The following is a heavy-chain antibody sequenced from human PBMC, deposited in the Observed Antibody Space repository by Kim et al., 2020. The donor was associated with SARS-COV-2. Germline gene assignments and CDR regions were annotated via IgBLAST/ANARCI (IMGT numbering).Heavy chain of an antibody. Sequence: NPSPKSRVTISVDKSKNQFSLKLSSVTAADTAVYYCARLIFGSSWYGIDYWGQGTLVTISS. V-gene: IGHV4-4*02. D-gene: IGHD6-13*01. J-gene: IGHJ4*02. CDR3: ARLIFGSSWYGIDY.